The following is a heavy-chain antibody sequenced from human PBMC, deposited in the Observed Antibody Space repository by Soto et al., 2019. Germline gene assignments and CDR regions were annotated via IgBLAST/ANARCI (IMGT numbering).Heavy chain of an antibody. D-gene: IGHD2-2*01. CDR3: ARRVVPAGNGMDV. CDR1: GYSFTSYF. J-gene: IGHJ6*02. Sequence: GVSLKISSKGSGYSFTSYFIILMRQMPGKGLEWMGRIDPSDSYTNYSPSFQGHVTISADKSISTAYLQWSSLKASDTAMYYCARRVVPAGNGMDVWGQGTTVTVSS. CDR2: IDPSDSYT. V-gene: IGHV5-10-1*01.